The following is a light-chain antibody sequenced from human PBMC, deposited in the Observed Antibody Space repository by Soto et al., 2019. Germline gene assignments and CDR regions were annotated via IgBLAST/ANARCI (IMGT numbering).Light chain of an antibody. CDR1: QSVSSN. CDR2: GAS. V-gene: IGKV3D-15*02. J-gene: IGKJ1*01. CDR3: QQYGSSPT. Sequence: EIVMTQSPATLSVSPGERATLSCRASQSVSSNLAWYQQKPGQAPRLLIYGASTRATGIPARFSGSGSGTEFTLTISSLQSEDFAVYHCQQYGSSPTFGQGTKVDIK.